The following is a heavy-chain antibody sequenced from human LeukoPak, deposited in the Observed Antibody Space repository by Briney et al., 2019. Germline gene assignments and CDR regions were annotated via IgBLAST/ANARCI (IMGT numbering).Heavy chain of an antibody. CDR3: AKESWRFVS. Sequence: PGGSLRLSCATSGFIFSNYAMSWVRQAPGKGLEWVSTIGETGSRTHYVDSVKGRFTISRDNSKNTLYLQMNSLRAEDTAIYYCAKESWRFVSWGQGTLVTVSS. D-gene: IGHD3-10*01. CDR1: GFIFSNYA. CDR2: IGETGSRT. V-gene: IGHV3-23*01. J-gene: IGHJ4*02.